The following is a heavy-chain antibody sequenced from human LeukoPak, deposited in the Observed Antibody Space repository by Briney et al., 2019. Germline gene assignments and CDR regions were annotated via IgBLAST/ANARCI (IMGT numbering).Heavy chain of an antibody. V-gene: IGHV3-9*03. Sequence: GGSLRLSCAASGFTFDDYARHWVRQAPGKGLEWASGISWNRGSIDYADSVKGGFTICRDKAKKSPYLQMNSLRAEDMALYYCAKGGRTVPTLPFDYWGQGSLVTVSS. CDR3: AKGGRTVPTLPFDY. J-gene: IGHJ4*02. CDR2: ISWNRGSI. CDR1: GFTFDDYA. D-gene: IGHD4/OR15-4a*01.